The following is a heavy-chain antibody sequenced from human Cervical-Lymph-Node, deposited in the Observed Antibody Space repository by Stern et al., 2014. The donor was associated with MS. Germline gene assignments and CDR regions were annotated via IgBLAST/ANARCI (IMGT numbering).Heavy chain of an antibody. Sequence: VQLVESGAEVKKPGSSMRVSCKASGGTFSSYAISWVRQAPGQGLERLEGIIPMFGTANYAQKFQGRVTITADAPPVTAYMEVSSLRSGDTAVYYCATPAGELTPEAFWGQGPTVTVFS. J-gene: IGHJ6*02. V-gene: IGHV1-69*01. CDR3: ATPAGELTPEAF. D-gene: IGHD1-26*01. CDR1: GGTFSSYA. CDR2: IIPMFGTA.